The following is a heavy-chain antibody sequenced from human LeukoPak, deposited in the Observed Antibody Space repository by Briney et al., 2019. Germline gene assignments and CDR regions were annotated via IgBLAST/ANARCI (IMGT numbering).Heavy chain of an antibody. CDR1: GGSFSNYY. D-gene: IGHD5-18*01. J-gene: IGHJ5*02. CDR3: ARHPTALVSYGFDP. V-gene: IGHV4-59*08. Sequence: SETLSLTCTVSGGSFSNYYWSWIRQPPGKGLEWIGYIYYSGSTNYNPSLKSRVTISVDTSKNQFFLNLSSVTAADTAVYYCARHPTALVSYGFDPWGQGTLVTVSS. CDR2: IYYSGST.